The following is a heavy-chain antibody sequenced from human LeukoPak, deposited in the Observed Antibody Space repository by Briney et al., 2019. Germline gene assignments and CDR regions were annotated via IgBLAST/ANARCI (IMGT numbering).Heavy chain of an antibody. CDR1: GYSFTSYW. CDR2: IYPGDSDT. CDR3: ARLFLPYYYDSSGYYEFDY. Sequence: GESLKISCKGSGYSFTSYWIGWVRQMPGKGLEWMGIIYPGDSDTRYSPSFQGQVTISAGKSISTAYLQWSSLKASDTAMYYCARLFLPYYYDSSGYYEFDYWGQGTLVTVSS. D-gene: IGHD3-22*01. J-gene: IGHJ4*02. V-gene: IGHV5-51*01.